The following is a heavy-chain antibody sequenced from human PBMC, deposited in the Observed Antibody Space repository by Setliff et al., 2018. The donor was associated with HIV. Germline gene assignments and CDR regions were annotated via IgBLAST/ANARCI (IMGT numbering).Heavy chain of an antibody. CDR2: IYTSGST. V-gene: IGHV4-61*02. CDR3: ARFRGQKYYFDY. CDR1: GGSISSGSYH. J-gene: IGHJ4*02. Sequence: SETLSLTCTGSGGSISSGSYHWSWIRQSAGKGLEWIGRIYTSGSTNYNPSLKSRVTISVDTSKNQFSLKLSSVTAADTAVYYCARFRGQKYYFDYWGQGTLVTVSS.